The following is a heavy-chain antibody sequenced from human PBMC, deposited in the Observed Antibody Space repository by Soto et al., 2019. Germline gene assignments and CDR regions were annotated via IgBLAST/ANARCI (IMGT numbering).Heavy chain of an antibody. V-gene: IGHV1-69*13. CDR2: IIPIFGTA. CDR3: ARYVYYRDYRWIDP. J-gene: IGHJ5*02. CDR1: GGTFSSYA. D-gene: IGHD4-17*01. Sequence: SVKVSCKASGGTFSSYAISWVRQAPGQGLEWMGGIIPIFGTANYAQKFQGRVTITADESTSTAYMELSSLRSEDTAVYYCARYVYYRDYRWIDPWGQAILVTGSS.